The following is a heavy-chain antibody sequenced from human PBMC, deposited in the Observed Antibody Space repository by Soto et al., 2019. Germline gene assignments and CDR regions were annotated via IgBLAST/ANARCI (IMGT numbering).Heavy chain of an antibody. Sequence: SETLSLTCTVSGGSISFYYWSWIRQPPGKGLEWMGYIYYNGSTNYNPSLKSRVTISVDTSKSHFSLKLNSVTAADTAVYYCARGSNYYGSGSYWLDFWGQGALVTVSS. CDR3: ARGSNYYGSGSYWLDF. CDR1: GGSISFYY. CDR2: IYYNGST. D-gene: IGHD3-10*01. V-gene: IGHV4-59*01. J-gene: IGHJ4*02.